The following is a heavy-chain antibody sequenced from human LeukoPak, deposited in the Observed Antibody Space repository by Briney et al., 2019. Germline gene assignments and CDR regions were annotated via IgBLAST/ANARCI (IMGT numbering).Heavy chain of an antibody. D-gene: IGHD1-26*01. CDR2: IIPIFGTA. CDR1: GGTFSSYA. V-gene: IGHV1-69*13. CDR3: ARDRSPGWSGSHHKDAFDI. Sequence: SVKVSCKASGGTFSSYAISWVRQAPGQGLEWMGGIIPIFGTANYAQKFQGRVTITADESTSTAYMELSSLRSEDTAVYYCARDRSPGWSGSHHKDAFDIWGQGTMVTVSS. J-gene: IGHJ3*02.